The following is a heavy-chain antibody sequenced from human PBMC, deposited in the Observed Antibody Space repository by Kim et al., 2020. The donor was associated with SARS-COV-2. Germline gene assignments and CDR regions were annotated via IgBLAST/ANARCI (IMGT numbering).Heavy chain of an antibody. Sequence: SVKVSCKASGGTFSSYAISWVRQAPGQGLEWMGGIIPIFGTANYAQKFQGRVTITADESTSTAYMELSSLRSEDTAVYYCARDMSVATIPNPPRADYYYYGMDAWGQGTPVTVSS. J-gene: IGHJ6*02. CDR1: GGTFSSYA. V-gene: IGHV1-69*13. CDR3: ARDMSVATIPNPPRADYYYYGMDA. D-gene: IGHD5-12*01. CDR2: IIPIFGTA.